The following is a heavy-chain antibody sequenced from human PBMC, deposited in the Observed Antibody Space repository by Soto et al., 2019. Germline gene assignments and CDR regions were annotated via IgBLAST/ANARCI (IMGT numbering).Heavy chain of an antibody. Sequence: ASVKVSCKVSGYTLTELSMHWVRQAPGKGLEWMGGFDPEDGETIYAQKFQGRVTMTEDTSTDTAYMELSGLRSEDTAVYYCATDLSYYDSSGYPPFDYWGQGTLVTVSS. D-gene: IGHD3-22*01. CDR2: FDPEDGET. J-gene: IGHJ4*02. V-gene: IGHV1-24*01. CDR3: ATDLSYYDSSGYPPFDY. CDR1: GYTLTELS.